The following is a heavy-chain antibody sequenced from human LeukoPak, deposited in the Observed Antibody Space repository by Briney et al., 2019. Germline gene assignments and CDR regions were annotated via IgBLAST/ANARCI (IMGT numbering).Heavy chain of an antibody. CDR3: ARGYQLLWGGWFDP. J-gene: IGHJ5*02. Sequence: SETLSLTCAVYGGSFSGYYWSWIRRPPGKGLEWIGEINHSESTNYNPSLKSRVTILVDTSKNQFSLKLSSVIAADTAVYYCARGYQLLWGGWFDPWGQGTLVTVSS. CDR2: INHSEST. D-gene: IGHD2-2*01. V-gene: IGHV4-34*01. CDR1: GGSFSGYY.